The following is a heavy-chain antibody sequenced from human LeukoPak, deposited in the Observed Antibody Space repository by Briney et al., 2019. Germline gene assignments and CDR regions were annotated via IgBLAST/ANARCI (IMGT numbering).Heavy chain of an antibody. J-gene: IGHJ3*02. CDR3: ARDQGYSSGWYDAFDI. V-gene: IGHV3-21*01. CDR1: GFTFSSYS. CDR2: ISSSSSYI. D-gene: IGHD6-19*01. Sequence: PGGSLRLSCAASGFTFSSYSMNWVRQAPGEGLEWGSSISSSSSYIYYADSVKGRFTISSDNAKNSLYLQMNSLRAEDTAVYYCARDQGYSSGWYDAFDIWGQGTMVTVSS.